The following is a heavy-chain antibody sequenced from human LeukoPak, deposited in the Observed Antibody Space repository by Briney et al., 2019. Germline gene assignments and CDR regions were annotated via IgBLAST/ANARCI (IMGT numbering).Heavy chain of an antibody. Sequence: SVKLSFNSSGSAFTSDGNGCRRQAPGQGIKWMGFISAYNGNTNYTHKLQGRVTMTTDTSTSTAYMGLRSLRSDDTAVYYCARVDHDCSGGSCYPLVDYCGQGTLVTVSS. CDR3: ARVDHDCSGGSCYPLVDY. V-gene: IGHV1-18*01. D-gene: IGHD2-15*01. CDR2: ISAYNGNT. J-gene: IGHJ4*02. CDR1: GSAFTSDG.